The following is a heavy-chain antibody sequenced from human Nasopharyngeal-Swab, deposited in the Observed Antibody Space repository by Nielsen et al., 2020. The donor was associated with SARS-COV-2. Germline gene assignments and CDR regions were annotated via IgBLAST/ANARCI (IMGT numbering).Heavy chain of an antibody. V-gene: IGHV3-15*01. CDR2: IKSKTGGGTT. J-gene: IGHJ4*02. CDR1: GFTFSNAW. CDR3: TTDFDY. Sequence: GESLKISCAASGFTFSNAWMSWVRQAPGKGLEWVGRIKSKTGGGTTDYAAPVKGRFTISRDDSKNTLYLQMNSLKTEDTAVYYCTTDFDYWGQGTLVTVSS.